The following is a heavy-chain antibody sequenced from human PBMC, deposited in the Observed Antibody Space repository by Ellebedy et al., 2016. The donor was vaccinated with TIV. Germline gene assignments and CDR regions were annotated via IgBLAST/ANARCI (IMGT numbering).Heavy chain of an antibody. CDR2: ISDSCSST. V-gene: IGHV3-23*01. J-gene: IGHJ2*01. D-gene: IGHD3-10*01. Sequence: PGGSLRLSCAASGFTFSSYAVSWVRQAPGKGLEWVSTISDSCSSTFYADSVKGRFTISRDNSKKTLYLQMNSLRVDDTAVFYCAKSLWFGERYWYFDLWGRGTLVTVSS. CDR1: GFTFSSYA. CDR3: AKSLWFGERYWYFDL.